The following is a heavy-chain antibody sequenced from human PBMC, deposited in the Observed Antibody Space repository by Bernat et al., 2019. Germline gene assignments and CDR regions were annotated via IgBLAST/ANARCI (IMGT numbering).Heavy chain of an antibody. Sequence: EVQLVESGGGVVQPGGSLRLSCAASGFTFSSYSMNWVRQAPGKGLEWVSYISSSSSTIYYADSVKGRFTISRDNAKNSLYLQMNSLRAEATAVYYCARALGALSAAIRDYFDYWGQGTLVTVSS. CDR2: ISSSSSTI. J-gene: IGHJ4*02. D-gene: IGHD2-2*01. V-gene: IGHV3-48*01. CDR1: GFTFSSYS. CDR3: ARALGALSAAIRDYFDY.